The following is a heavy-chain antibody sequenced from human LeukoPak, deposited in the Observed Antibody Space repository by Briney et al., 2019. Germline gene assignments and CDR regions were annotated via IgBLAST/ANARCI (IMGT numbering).Heavy chain of an antibody. CDR3: ASSGYDGGGGPSPYY. CDR1: GYSFTFCY. Sequence: GASGKLSCKSSGYSFTFCYMHLVRQAPAQGMELMGLINRNSGGTNYAKKFQGRVTMTRDPSISTAYMELSRLRSDDTAVYYCASSGYDGGGGPSPYYWGQGTLVTVSS. D-gene: IGHD5-12*01. J-gene: IGHJ4*02. V-gene: IGHV1-2*02. CDR2: INRNSGGT.